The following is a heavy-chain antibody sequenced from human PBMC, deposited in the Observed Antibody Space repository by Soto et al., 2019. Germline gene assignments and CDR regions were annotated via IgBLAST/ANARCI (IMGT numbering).Heavy chain of an antibody. J-gene: IGHJ6*02. D-gene: IGHD5-18*01. CDR2: IIPIFGTA. V-gene: IGHV1-69*06. CDR1: GCTFSSYA. Sequence: SVKVCCKASGCTFSSYAISWVRQAPGQGLEWMGGIIPIFGTANYAQKFQGRVTITADKSTSTAYMELSSLRSEDTAVYYCARGGYSYGRENYYYGMDVWGQGTTVTVSS. CDR3: ARGGYSYGRENYYYGMDV.